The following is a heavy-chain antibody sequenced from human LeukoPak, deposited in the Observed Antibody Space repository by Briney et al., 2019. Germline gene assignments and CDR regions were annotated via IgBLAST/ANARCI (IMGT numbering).Heavy chain of an antibody. CDR2: ISSSGSTI. J-gene: IGHJ4*02. CDR3: ARAVHGSGSYPLDY. Sequence: GSLRLSCAASGFTFSSYEMNWVRQAPGKGLEWVSYISSSGSTIYYADSVKDRFTISRDNAKNSLYLQMNSLRAEDTAVYYCARAVHGSGSYPLDYWGQGTLVTVSS. D-gene: IGHD3-10*01. V-gene: IGHV3-48*03. CDR1: GFTFSSYE.